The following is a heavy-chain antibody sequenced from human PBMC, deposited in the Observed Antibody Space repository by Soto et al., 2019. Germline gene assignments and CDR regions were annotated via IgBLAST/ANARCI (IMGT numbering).Heavy chain of an antibody. D-gene: IGHD3-22*01. J-gene: IGHJ5*02. CDR2: IIPIFGTA. V-gene: IGHV1-69*13. Sequence: ASVKVSCKASGYTFTSYAIPWVRQAPGQGLEWMGGIIPIFGTANYAQKFQGRVTITADESTSTAYMELSSLRSEDTALYYCARDRGPSSGYYPYWFDPWGQGTLVTVSS. CDR3: ARDRGPSSGYYPYWFDP. CDR1: GYTFTSYA.